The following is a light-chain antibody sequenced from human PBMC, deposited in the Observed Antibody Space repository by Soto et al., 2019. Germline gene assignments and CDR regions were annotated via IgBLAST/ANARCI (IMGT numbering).Light chain of an antibody. CDR2: WAS. V-gene: IGKV4-1*01. J-gene: IGKJ1*01. CDR1: QSVLTTDSNNKNY. Sequence: DIVMTQSPDSLAVSLGERATITCRSSQSVLTTDSNNKNYLAWYQQKPGQPPKLLIYWASTRESGVPDRFSGSGSGTDFTLTISSLQAEDVAVYYCQQYYSTPWTFGQGTKVDIK. CDR3: QQYYSTPWT.